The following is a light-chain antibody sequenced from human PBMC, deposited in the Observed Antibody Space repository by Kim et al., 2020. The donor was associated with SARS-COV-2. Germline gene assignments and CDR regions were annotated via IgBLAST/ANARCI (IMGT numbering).Light chain of an antibody. V-gene: IGLV4-69*01. J-gene: IGLJ2*01. Sequence: QLVLTQSPSASAYVGTSVKLTCTLSSGHSSYAIAWHQQQPEKGPRYLMKLNSDGSHTKGDGIPDRFSGSSSGAERYLTISSLQSDDEADYYCQTWATAKGVFGGGTQLAVL. CDR3: QTWATAKGV. CDR1: SGHSSYA. CDR2: LNSDGSH.